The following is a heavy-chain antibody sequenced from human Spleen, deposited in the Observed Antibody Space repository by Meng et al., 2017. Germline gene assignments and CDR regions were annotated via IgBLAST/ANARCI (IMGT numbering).Heavy chain of an antibody. CDR2: SNPNTGGT. J-gene: IGHJ4*02. CDR1: DYTFTGYG. Sequence: QVQPVQSGPEVKKPGASVKVSCKASDYTFTGYGVSWVRQAPGQGLEWVGRSNPNTGGTNYAQKFQGRVTMTRDTSVSTAYMELGSLRSDDTAVYYCAREGYNTGWTYFDYWGQGTLVTVSS. D-gene: IGHD6-19*01. V-gene: IGHV1-2*06. CDR3: AREGYNTGWTYFDY.